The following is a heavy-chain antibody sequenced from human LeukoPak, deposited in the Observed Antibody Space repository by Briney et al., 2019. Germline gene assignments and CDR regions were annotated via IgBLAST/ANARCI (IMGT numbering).Heavy chain of an antibody. J-gene: IGHJ4*02. CDR3: AREGGDYFFDY. V-gene: IGHV3-30-3*01. CDR2: ISYDGSNK. Sequence: GGSLRLSCAASGFTFSSYAMHWVRQAPGKGLEWVAVISYDGSNKYYADSVKGRFTISRDNSKNTLYLQMNSLRAEDTAVYYCAREGGDYFFDYWGQGTLVPVSS. D-gene: IGHD4/OR15-4a*01. CDR1: GFTFSSYA.